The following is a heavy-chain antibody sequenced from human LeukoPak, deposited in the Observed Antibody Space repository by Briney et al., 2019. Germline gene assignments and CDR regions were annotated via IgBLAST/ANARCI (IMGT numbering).Heavy chain of an antibody. J-gene: IGHJ4*02. V-gene: IGHV3-48*03. Sequence: VQPGGSLILSCATSGFTFSTYEMNWVRQAPGKGLEWVSHISGSGGAIYYADSVKGRFTISRDNAKNSLYLQMNSLRAEDTAVYYCARRYCSSTSCTLDYWGQGTLVTVSS. CDR1: GFTFSTYE. D-gene: IGHD2-2*01. CDR3: ARRYCSSTSCTLDY. CDR2: ISGSGGAI.